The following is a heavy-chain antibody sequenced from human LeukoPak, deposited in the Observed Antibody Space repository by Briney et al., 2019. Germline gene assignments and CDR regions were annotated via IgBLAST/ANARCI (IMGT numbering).Heavy chain of an antibody. CDR1: GYTFTSYY. V-gene: IGHV1-46*01. CDR2: INPSGGST. CDR3: AREGHYYGSTKGSDY. J-gene: IGHJ4*02. Sequence: ASVKVSCKASGYTFTSYYMHWVRQAPGQGLEWMGIINPSGGSTSYAQKFQGRVTMTRDTSTSTVYMELSSLRSEDTAVYYCAREGHYYGSTKGSDYWGQGTLVTVSS. D-gene: IGHD3-10*01.